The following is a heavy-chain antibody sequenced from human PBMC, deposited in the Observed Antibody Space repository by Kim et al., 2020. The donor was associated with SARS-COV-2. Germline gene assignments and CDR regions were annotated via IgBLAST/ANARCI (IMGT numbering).Heavy chain of an antibody. J-gene: IGHJ3*02. V-gene: IGHV3-13*01. D-gene: IGHD4-17*01. Sequence: GGSLRLSCAASGFTFSSYDMHWVRQATGKGLEWVSAIGTAGDTYYPGSVKGRFTISRENAKNSLYLQMNSLRAGDTAVYYCARGLGTVTTGDDAFDIWGQGTMVTVSS. CDR3: ARGLGTVTTGDDAFDI. CDR2: IGTAGDT. CDR1: GFTFSSYD.